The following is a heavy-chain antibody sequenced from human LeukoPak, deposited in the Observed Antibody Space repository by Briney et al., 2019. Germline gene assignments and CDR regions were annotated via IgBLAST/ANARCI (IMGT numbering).Heavy chain of an antibody. V-gene: IGHV3-30-3*01. D-gene: IGHD3-22*01. CDR2: ISYDGSNK. CDR1: GFTFSSYA. Sequence: GGSLRLSCAASGFTFSSYAMHWVRHAPGKGLEWVTVISYDGSNKYYSDSEKGRFTISRDNSKNTLYLQMNSLRAEDTAVYYCASPGDSSGYYSYFDYWGQGTLVTVSS. CDR3: ASPGDSSGYYSYFDY. J-gene: IGHJ4*02.